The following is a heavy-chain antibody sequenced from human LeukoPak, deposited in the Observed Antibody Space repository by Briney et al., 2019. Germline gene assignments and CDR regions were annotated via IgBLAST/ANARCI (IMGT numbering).Heavy chain of an antibody. V-gene: IGHV3-21*01. J-gene: IGHJ5*02. CDR3: ARDRIAAAGSWFDP. CDR2: ISSSSSYI. CDR1: GFTFSTFG. Sequence: GGSLRLSCVASGFTFSTFGMSWVRQAPGKGLEWVSSISSSSSYIYYADSVKGRFTISRDNAKNSLYLQMNSLRAGDTAVYYCARDRIAAAGSWFDPWGQGTLVTVSS. D-gene: IGHD6-13*01.